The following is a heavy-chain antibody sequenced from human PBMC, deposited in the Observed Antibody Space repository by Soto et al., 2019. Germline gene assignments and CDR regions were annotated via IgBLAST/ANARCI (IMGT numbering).Heavy chain of an antibody. D-gene: IGHD7-27*01. V-gene: IGHV4-38-2*02. J-gene: IGHJ4*02. CDR3: ARALGIRDYFDY. CDR2: IYHSGST. Sequence: SETLSLTCTVSGYSISSGYYWGWIRQPPGKGLEWIGSIYHSGSTYYNPSLKSRVTISVDTPKNQFSLKLSSVTAADTAVYYCARALGIRDYFDYWGQGTLVTVSS. CDR1: GYSISSGYY.